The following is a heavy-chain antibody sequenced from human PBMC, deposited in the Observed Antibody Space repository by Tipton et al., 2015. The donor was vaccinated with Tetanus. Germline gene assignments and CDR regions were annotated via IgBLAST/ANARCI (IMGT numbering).Heavy chain of an antibody. Sequence: GLVKPSETLSLTCTVSRGPISSYYWSWIRQSPGKGLEWIGYIFYAGSTNSNPSLKSRITISQDTSKNQFSLKLTSVTAADTAVYYCARANYDFPKKGPFDSWGQGTLVIVSS. CDR1: RGPISSYY. CDR2: IFYAGST. V-gene: IGHV4-59*01. D-gene: IGHD3-3*01. J-gene: IGHJ4*02. CDR3: ARANYDFPKKGPFDS.